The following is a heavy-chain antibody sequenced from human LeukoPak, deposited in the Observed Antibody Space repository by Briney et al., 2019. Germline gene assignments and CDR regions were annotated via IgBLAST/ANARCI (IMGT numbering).Heavy chain of an antibody. CDR1: GYTFTNFR. Sequence: ASVKVSCKTSGYTFTNFRIHWVRQAPGQGFEWMGWLSPSNGYTEYEQKLQGRLTITTDTSTTTAHMELRSLTFDDTAIYYCARDSYYGGHFAFFEHWGQGTLVTVSS. D-gene: IGHD4-23*01. CDR3: ARDSYYGGHFAFFEH. V-gene: IGHV1-18*01. J-gene: IGHJ4*02. CDR2: LSPSNGYT.